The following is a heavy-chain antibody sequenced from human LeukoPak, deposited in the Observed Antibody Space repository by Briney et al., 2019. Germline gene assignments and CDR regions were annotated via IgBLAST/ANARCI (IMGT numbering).Heavy chain of an antibody. CDR1: GYTFTSYD. Sequence: ASVKVSCKASGYTFTSYDINWVRQATGQGLEWMGWMNPNSGNTGYAQKFQGRVTMTRNTSISTAYMELSSLRSEDTAAYYCARGRWELRGLDYWGQGTLVTVSS. CDR3: ARGRWELRGLDY. V-gene: IGHV1-8*01. J-gene: IGHJ4*02. D-gene: IGHD1-26*01. CDR2: MNPNSGNT.